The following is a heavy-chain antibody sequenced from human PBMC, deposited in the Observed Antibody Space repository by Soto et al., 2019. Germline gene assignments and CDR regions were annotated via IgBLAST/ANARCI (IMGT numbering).Heavy chain of an antibody. CDR3: ARDTQYRTSWQRFDS. D-gene: IGHD6-13*01. V-gene: IGHV1-18*01. J-gene: IGHJ4*02. CDR1: GYTFTNYA. CDR2: GNTYNGNP. Sequence: QVPLVQSGGELKKPGASVKVSCKASGYTFTNYAISWVRQAPGRGLEWMGWGNTYNGNPNYAQIFQGRVTRTTDTSTGTAYIELRGLKSHDSAIYYCARDTQYRTSWQRFDSWGQGTLVTVSS.